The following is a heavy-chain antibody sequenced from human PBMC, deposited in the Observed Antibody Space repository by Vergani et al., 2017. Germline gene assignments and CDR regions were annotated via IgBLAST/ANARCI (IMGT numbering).Heavy chain of an antibody. CDR2: ISYDGSNK. V-gene: IGHV3-30-3*01. J-gene: IGHJ4*02. CDR3: ARVRGSGSHFDD. Sequence: QVQLVESGGGVVQPGRSLRLSCAASGFTFSSYAMHWVRQAPGKGLEWVAVISYDGSNKYYADSVKGRFTISRDNSKNTLYLQMNSLRAEDTAVYYCARVRGSGSHFDDWGQGTLVTVSS. CDR1: GFTFSSYA. D-gene: IGHD3-10*01.